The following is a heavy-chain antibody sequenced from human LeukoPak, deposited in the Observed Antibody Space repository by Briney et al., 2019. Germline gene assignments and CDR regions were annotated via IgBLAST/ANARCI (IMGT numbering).Heavy chain of an antibody. D-gene: IGHD6-13*01. CDR3: ARGNISRSSSYTFDY. J-gene: IGHJ4*02. Sequence: ASVKVSCKASGGTFSSYAISWVRQAPGQGLEWMGGIIPIFGTANYAQKFQGRVTITTDESTSTAYMKLSSLRSEDTAVYYCARGNISRSSSYTFDYWGQGTLVTVSS. V-gene: IGHV1-69*05. CDR1: GGTFSSYA. CDR2: IIPIFGTA.